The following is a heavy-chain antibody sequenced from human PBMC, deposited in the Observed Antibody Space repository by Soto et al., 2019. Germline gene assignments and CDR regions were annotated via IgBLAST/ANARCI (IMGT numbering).Heavy chain of an antibody. Sequence: RASVKVSCKASGYTFTGYYMHWVRQAPGQGLEWMGWINPNSGGTNYAQKFQGRVTMTRDTSISTAYMELSRLRSDDTAVYYCARDLDWCCSGSYYAFDPRGQGTLVTVSS. CDR1: GYTFTGYY. V-gene: IGHV1-2*02. J-gene: IGHJ5*02. CDR2: INPNSGGT. CDR3: ARDLDWCCSGSYYAFDP. D-gene: IGHD3-10*02.